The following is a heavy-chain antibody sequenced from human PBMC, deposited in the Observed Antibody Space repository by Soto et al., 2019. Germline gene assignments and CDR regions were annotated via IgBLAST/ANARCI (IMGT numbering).Heavy chain of an antibody. CDR1: GFTFSSYA. D-gene: IGHD3-22*01. Sequence: PGGSLRLSCAASGFTFSSYAMSWVRQAPGKGLEWVSAISGSGGSTYYADSVKGRFTISRDNSKNTLYLQMNSLRAEDTAVYYCAKWAYDSSGYYKNFDYWGQGTLVTVSS. J-gene: IGHJ4*02. CDR2: ISGSGGST. V-gene: IGHV3-23*01. CDR3: AKWAYDSSGYYKNFDY.